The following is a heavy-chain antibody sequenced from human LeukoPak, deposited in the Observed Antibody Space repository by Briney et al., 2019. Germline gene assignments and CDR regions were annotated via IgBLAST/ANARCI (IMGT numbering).Heavy chain of an antibody. CDR2: IFYSGTT. CDR1: GGSFSSSDYY. D-gene: IGHD1-14*01. J-gene: IGHJ3*02. Sequence: SETLSLTCTVSGGSFSSSDYYWGWLRQPPGKGLEWIGSIFYSGTTYYNPSLKSRVTISVDTSKDQFSLKLRSVTAADTAVYYCARHEWGITNAFDIWGQGTVVTVSS. V-gene: IGHV4-39*01. CDR3: ARHEWGITNAFDI.